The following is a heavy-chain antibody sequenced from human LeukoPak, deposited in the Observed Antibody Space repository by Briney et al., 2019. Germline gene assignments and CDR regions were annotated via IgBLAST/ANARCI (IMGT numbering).Heavy chain of an antibody. J-gene: IGHJ4*02. Sequence: GGSLRLSCAASGFTFSGYSMNWVRQAPGKGLEWVSFISGSGTTIYYAESVKGRFTISRDNAKNSLYLQMNSLRAEDTAVYYCAKPARTDYADYWGQGTLVTVSS. CDR3: AKPARTDYADY. V-gene: IGHV3-48*01. CDR1: GFTFSGYS. CDR2: ISGSGTTI. D-gene: IGHD1-14*01.